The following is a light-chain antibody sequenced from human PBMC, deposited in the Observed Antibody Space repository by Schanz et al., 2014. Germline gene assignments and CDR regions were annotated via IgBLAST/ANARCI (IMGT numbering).Light chain of an antibody. V-gene: IGLV1-51*01. CDR1: TSNIGNNY. CDR2: DNN. Sequence: QSVLTQPPSVSAAPGQKVTISCSGSTSNIGNNYVSWYQQLPGAAPKLLIYDNNRRPSGIPDRFSGSKSGTSGTLVITELQTGDEGDYYCGTWDTRLSAWVFGGGTKLTVL. CDR3: GTWDTRLSAWV. J-gene: IGLJ3*02.